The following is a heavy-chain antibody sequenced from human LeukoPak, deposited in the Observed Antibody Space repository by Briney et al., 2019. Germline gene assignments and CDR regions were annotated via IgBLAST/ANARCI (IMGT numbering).Heavy chain of an antibody. V-gene: IGHV4-59*01. CDR1: GRSISSYY. J-gene: IGHJ4*02. CDR2: IYYSGST. D-gene: IGHD2-21*02. Sequence: KSSETLSLPCTVSGRSISSYYWRWIRQPPGKGLEWIGYIYYSGSTNYHPSLKSRVTISVDPSKNQFSLKLSSVTAADTAVYYCARANRNFCVTTDCYVLDYWGQGTQVTVSS. CDR3: ARANRNFCVTTDCYVLDY.